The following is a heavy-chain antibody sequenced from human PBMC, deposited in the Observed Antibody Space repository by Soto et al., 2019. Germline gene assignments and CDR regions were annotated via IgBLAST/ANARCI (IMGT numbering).Heavy chain of an antibody. CDR3: ARAGAGYYYYGMDV. V-gene: IGHV4-59*01. CDR2: IYYSGST. J-gene: IGHJ6*02. CDR1: GGSISSYY. Sequence: SETLSLTCTVSGGSISSYYWSWIRQPPGKGLEWIGYIYYSGSTNYNPSLKSRVTISVDTSKNQFSLKLSSVTAADTAVYYCARAGAGYYYYGMDVWGQGTTVTAP. D-gene: IGHD6-19*01.